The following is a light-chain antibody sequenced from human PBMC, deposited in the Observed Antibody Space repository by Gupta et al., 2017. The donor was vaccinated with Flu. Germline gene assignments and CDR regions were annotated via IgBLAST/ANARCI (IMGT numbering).Light chain of an antibody. CDR1: QSMSIY. J-gene: IGKJ1*01. Sequence: DIQMTQSPSSLSASVGDRVTITCRASQSMSIYLNWSQQRPGKAPKLLIYAAASSQSGVPSRFSGSGSGTDFSLTISRLQPEDFATYHCQQTVSFPKTFGQGTKVE. CDR2: AAA. CDR3: QQTVSFPKT. V-gene: IGKV1-39*01.